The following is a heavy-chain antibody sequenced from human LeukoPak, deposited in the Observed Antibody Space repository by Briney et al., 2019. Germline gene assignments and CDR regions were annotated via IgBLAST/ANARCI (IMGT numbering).Heavy chain of an antibody. Sequence: PGGSLRLSCAASGFTFSSYWMSWVRQAPGKGLEWVANIKQDGSEKYYVDSVKGRLTISRDNSKSTLFLQMSSLRAEDTAVYYCAKSSYYDSSGYYREYYFDYWGQGTLVTVSS. CDR3: AKSSYYDSSGYYREYYFDY. D-gene: IGHD3-22*01. CDR2: IKQDGSEK. V-gene: IGHV3-7*03. J-gene: IGHJ4*02. CDR1: GFTFSSYW.